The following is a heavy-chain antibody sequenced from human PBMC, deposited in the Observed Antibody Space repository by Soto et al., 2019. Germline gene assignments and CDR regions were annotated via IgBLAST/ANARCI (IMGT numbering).Heavy chain of an antibody. J-gene: IGHJ4*02. V-gene: IGHV1-69*06. Sequence: SVKVSCKASGGTFSSYAISWVRQAPGQGLEWMGGIIPIFGTANYAQKFQGRVTITADKSTSTAYMELSSLRSEDTAVYYCARAYCSGGSCYSCFDYWGQGTLVTVSS. D-gene: IGHD2-15*01. CDR3: ARAYCSGGSCYSCFDY. CDR1: GGTFSSYA. CDR2: IIPIFGTA.